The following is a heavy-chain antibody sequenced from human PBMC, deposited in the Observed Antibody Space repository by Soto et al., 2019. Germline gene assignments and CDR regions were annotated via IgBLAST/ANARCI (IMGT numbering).Heavy chain of an antibody. V-gene: IGHV1-69*13. J-gene: IGHJ2*01. CDR2: IIPIFGTA. D-gene: IGHD3-22*01. CDR3: ARVTYYYDSSGPLDFDL. CDR1: GGTFSSYA. Sequence: SVKVSCKASGGTFSSYAISWVRQAPGQGLEWMGGIIPIFGTANYAQKFQGRVTITADESTSTAYMELSSLRSEDTAVYYCARVTYYYDSSGPLDFDLWGRRTLLTVSS.